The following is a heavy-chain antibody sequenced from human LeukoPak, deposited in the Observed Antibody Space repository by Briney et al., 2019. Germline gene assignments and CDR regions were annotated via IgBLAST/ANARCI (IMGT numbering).Heavy chain of an antibody. V-gene: IGHV4-59*01. Sequence: SETLSLTCSVSGGSINTTYWSWIRQPPGRGLEWIGSIHYSGSTTYNPSLRSRVTISVDTSRNQFSLKLYSVTAADTAVYYCARSRSGYSYDHAAFEIWGQGTMVTVSS. CDR1: GGSINTTY. CDR3: ARSRSGYSYDHAAFEI. CDR2: IHYSGST. J-gene: IGHJ3*02. D-gene: IGHD5-18*01.